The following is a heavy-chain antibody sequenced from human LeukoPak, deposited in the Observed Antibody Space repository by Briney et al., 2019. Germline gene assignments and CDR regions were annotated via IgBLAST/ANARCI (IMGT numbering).Heavy chain of an antibody. CDR3: ASTSGYSSSLGAFDI. Sequence: ETLSLTCTVSGYSISSGYNWGWVRQPPGKGLEWVSAISGSGGSTYYADSVKGRFTISRDNSKNTLYLQMNSLRAEDTAVYYCASTSGYSSSLGAFDIWGQGTMVTVSS. CDR2: ISGSGGST. J-gene: IGHJ3*02. CDR1: GYSISSGY. V-gene: IGHV3-23*01. D-gene: IGHD6-13*01.